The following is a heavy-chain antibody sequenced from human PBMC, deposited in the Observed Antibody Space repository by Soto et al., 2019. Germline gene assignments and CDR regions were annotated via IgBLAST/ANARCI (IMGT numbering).Heavy chain of an antibody. Sequence: EVQLVESGGGLVQPGGSLTLSCGASGFSFSEYNMNWVRQAPGKGLEWVSYISSSSSTIYYADSVKGRFTISRDNAKNSLYLQMNSLRAEETALYYCAGAFDIWGQGTMVTVSS. J-gene: IGHJ3*02. CDR1: GFSFSEYN. V-gene: IGHV3-48*01. CDR3: AGAFDI. CDR2: ISSSSSTI.